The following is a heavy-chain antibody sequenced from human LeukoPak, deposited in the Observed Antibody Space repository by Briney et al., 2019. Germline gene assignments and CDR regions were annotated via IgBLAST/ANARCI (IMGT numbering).Heavy chain of an antibody. D-gene: IGHD3-3*01. CDR3: ARDASDFWSGYYIGGHYFDY. V-gene: IGHV4-59*01. Sequence: SETLSLTCTVSGGSISSYYRSWIRQPPGKGLEWIGYIYYSGSTNYNPSLKSRVTISVDTSKNQFSLKLSSVTAADTAVYYCARDASDFWSGYYIGGHYFDYWGQGTLVTVSS. J-gene: IGHJ4*02. CDR1: GGSISSYY. CDR2: IYYSGST.